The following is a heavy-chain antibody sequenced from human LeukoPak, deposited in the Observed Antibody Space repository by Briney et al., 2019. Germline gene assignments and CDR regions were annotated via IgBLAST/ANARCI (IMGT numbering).Heavy chain of an antibody. CDR3: ARVMKSSGSSYGMDV. D-gene: IGHD3-22*01. CDR1: GFTFSSYG. J-gene: IGHJ6*02. CDR2: IWYDGSNK. Sequence: GGSLRLSCAASGFTFSSYGMHWVRQAPGKGREWVAVIWYDGSNKYYAYSVKGRFTISRDNSKNTLYLQMNSLRAEDTAVYYCARVMKSSGSSYGMDVWGQGTTVTVSS. V-gene: IGHV3-33*01.